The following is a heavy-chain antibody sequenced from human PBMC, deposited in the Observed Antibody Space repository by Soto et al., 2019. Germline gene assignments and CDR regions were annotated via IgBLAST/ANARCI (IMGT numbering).Heavy chain of an antibody. Sequence: PCGSLRLSCAASGFTFSSYAMSWVRQAPGKGLEWVSAISGSGGSTYYADSVKGRFTISRDNSKNTLYLQMNSLRAEDTAVYYCAKDDYSGRAYYYYYGMDVWGQGTTVTVSS. CDR3: AKDDYSGRAYYYYYGMDV. D-gene: IGHD3-10*01. CDR1: GFTFSSYA. V-gene: IGHV3-23*01. CDR2: ISGSGGST. J-gene: IGHJ6*02.